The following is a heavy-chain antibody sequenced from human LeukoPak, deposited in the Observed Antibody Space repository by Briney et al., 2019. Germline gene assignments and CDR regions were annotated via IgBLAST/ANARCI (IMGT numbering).Heavy chain of an antibody. D-gene: IGHD2-21*02. CDR2: ISGSGGST. J-gene: IGHJ3*02. CDR1: GFTFSSYA. Sequence: GGSLRLSCAASGFTFSSYAMSWVRQAPGKGLEWVSAISGSGGSTYYADSVKGRFTISGDNSKNTLYLQMNSLRAEDTAVYYCAKWWYRGGDCYEGDDAFDIWGQGTMVTVSS. V-gene: IGHV3-23*01. CDR3: AKWWYRGGDCYEGDDAFDI.